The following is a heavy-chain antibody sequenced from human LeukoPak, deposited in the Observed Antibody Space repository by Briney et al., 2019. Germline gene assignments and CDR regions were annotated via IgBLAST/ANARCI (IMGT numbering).Heavy chain of an antibody. D-gene: IGHD3-22*01. Sequence: PGGSLRLSCAASGFTFSSYSMNWVRQAPGKGLEWVSYISSSSSTIYYADSVKGRFTISRDNAKNSLYLQMNSLRAEDTAVCYCARDYYYDSSGPTPTIDYWGQGTLVTVSS. CDR2: ISSSSSTI. V-gene: IGHV3-48*01. CDR3: ARDYYYDSSGPTPTIDY. CDR1: GFTFSSYS. J-gene: IGHJ4*02.